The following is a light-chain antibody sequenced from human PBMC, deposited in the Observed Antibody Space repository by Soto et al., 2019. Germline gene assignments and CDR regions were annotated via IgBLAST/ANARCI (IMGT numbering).Light chain of an antibody. Sequence: DIQMTQSPSSLSASVGDRVTITCRASQSINTYLNWYQQKPGKAPNLLIYDASSVQSGVPSRFRGSGSGTDFTLTISALQPEDFATYYCQQSYRIPRTFGQGTKVEIK. V-gene: IGKV1-39*01. J-gene: IGKJ1*01. CDR3: QQSYRIPRT. CDR1: QSINTY. CDR2: DAS.